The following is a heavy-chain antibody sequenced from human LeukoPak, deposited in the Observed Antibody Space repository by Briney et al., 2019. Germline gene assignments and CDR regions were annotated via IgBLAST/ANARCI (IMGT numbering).Heavy chain of an antibody. CDR1: GFSFGGYA. Sequence: GGSLRLSCAASGFSFGGYALHWVRQAPGKGLEWVASISWNSGDIVHADSVKGRFTISRDNAKNSLYLQMDSLRTEDTALYYCVKSGGYATAIRYFDLWGRGTPVTVSS. D-gene: IGHD2-21*02. CDR2: ISWNSGDI. J-gene: IGHJ2*01. CDR3: VKSGGYATAIRYFDL. V-gene: IGHV3-9*01.